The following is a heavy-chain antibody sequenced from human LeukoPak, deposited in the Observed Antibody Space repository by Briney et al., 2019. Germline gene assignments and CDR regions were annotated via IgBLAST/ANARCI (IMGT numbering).Heavy chain of an antibody. Sequence: GGSLRLSCAGSGFTFSSYSMHWVRQAPGKGLEWVSSISSSSIYIYYADSLKGRFTISRDNAKNSLSLQMNSLRGEDTAVYYCPRAGGTYYGIAFDMWGQGTMVTVSS. CDR2: ISSSSIYI. CDR1: GFTFSSYS. CDR3: PRAGGTYYGIAFDM. J-gene: IGHJ3*02. D-gene: IGHD1-26*01. V-gene: IGHV3-21*01.